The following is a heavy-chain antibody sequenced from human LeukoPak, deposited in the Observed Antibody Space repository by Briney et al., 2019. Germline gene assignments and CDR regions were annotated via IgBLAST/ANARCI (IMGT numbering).Heavy chain of an antibody. CDR3: AKRGAEVGTTVAPGDY. D-gene: IGHD1-26*01. V-gene: IGHV3-23*01. CDR1: GFTLSSFA. Sequence: GGSLRLSCAASGFTLSSFAMNWVRQAPGKGLEWVSAISGNGYAYYADSVKGRFTISRDNSKNTLYLQMNSLRAEDTAVYYCAKRGAEVGTTVAPGDYWGQGTLLTVSS. J-gene: IGHJ4*02. CDR2: ISGNGYA.